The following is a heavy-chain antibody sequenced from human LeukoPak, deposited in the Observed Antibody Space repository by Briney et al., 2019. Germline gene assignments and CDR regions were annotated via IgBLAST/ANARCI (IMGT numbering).Heavy chain of an antibody. CDR1: GFTFSSNA. CDR2: ISGSADTT. Sequence: GGSLRLSCAASGFTFSSNAMTWVRQAPGKGLEWVSLISGSADTTYYAESVKGRFTISRDNSKNTLYLHMNSLTADDTGVCFCVKEVGAGSCGHAVYWVRGTLVTVSS. J-gene: IGHJ4*02. CDR3: VKEVGAGSCGHAVY. V-gene: IGHV3-23*01. D-gene: IGHD3-10*01.